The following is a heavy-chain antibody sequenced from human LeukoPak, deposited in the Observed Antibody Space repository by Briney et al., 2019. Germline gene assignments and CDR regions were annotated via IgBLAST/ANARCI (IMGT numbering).Heavy chain of an antibody. D-gene: IGHD4-17*01. J-gene: IGHJ5*02. V-gene: IGHV4-30-2*01. CDR2: IYHSGST. CDR3: ARGNDYGDYGNWFDP. CDR1: GGSISSGGYS. Sequence: PSETLSLTCAVSGGSISSGGYSWSWIRQPPGKGLEWIGYIYHSGSTYYNPSPKSRVTISVDRSKNQFSLKLSSVTAADTAVYYCARGNDYGDYGNWFDPWGQGTLVTVSS.